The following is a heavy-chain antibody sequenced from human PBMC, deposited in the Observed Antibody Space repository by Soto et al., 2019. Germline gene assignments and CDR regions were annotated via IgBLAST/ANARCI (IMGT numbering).Heavy chain of an antibody. CDR2: ISGSGGST. V-gene: IGHV3-23*01. Sequence: HPGGSLRLSCAASGFTFSSYAMSWVRQAPGKGLEWVSAISGSGGSTYYADSVKGRFTISRDNSKNTLYLQMNSLRAEDTAVYYCAKGLFSIVLMVYAIESPDYYYMDVWGKGTTVTVSS. CDR3: AKGLFSIVLMVYAIESPDYYYMDV. D-gene: IGHD2-8*01. CDR1: GFTFSSYA. J-gene: IGHJ6*03.